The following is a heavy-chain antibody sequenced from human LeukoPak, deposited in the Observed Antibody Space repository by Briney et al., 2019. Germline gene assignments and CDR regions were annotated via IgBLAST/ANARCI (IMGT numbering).Heavy chain of an antibody. CDR3: ARSRRDGYNLHAFDI. J-gene: IGHJ3*02. Sequence: SVKVSCKASGGTFSSYAISWVRQAPGQGLEWMGRIIPIFGTANYAQKFQGRVTITTDESTSTAYMELSSLRSEDTAVYYCARSRRDGYNLHAFDIWGLGTMVTVSS. CDR1: GGTFSSYA. CDR2: IIPIFGTA. D-gene: IGHD5-24*01. V-gene: IGHV1-69*05.